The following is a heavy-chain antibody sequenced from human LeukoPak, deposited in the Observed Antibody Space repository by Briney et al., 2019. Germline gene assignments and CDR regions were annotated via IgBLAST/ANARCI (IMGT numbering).Heavy chain of an antibody. CDR1: GFTVSSNY. CDR2: IYSGGST. V-gene: IGHV3-66*02. Sequence: GGSLRLSCAASGFTVSSNYMSWVRQAPGKGLEWVSVIYSGGSTYYADSVKGQFTISRDNSKNTLYLQMNSLRAEDTAVYYCATSYSPFGLIDYWGQGTLVTVSS. J-gene: IGHJ4*02. CDR3: ATSYSPFGLIDY. D-gene: IGHD4-11*01.